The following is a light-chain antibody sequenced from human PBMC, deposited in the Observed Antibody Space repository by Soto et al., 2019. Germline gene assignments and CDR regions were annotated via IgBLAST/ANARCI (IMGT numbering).Light chain of an antibody. J-gene: IGLJ2*01. CDR1: SSNIGSNT. V-gene: IGLV1-44*01. Sequence: QSVLTHPPSASGTPGQRVTSSCSGSSSNIGSNTVNWYQQLPGTAPKLLIYSNNQRPSGVPDRCSGSKSGTSASLAISGLQSEDEADYYCAAWDDSLNGVVFGGGTKLNVL. CDR3: AAWDDSLNGVV. CDR2: SNN.